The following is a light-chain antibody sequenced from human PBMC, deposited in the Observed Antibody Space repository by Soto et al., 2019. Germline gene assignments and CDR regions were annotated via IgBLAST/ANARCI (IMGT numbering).Light chain of an antibody. CDR3: QQYYSTPPT. J-gene: IGKJ4*01. Sequence: DIVMTQSPDSLAVSLGERATINCKSSQSVLYSSNNNNYLAWYQQKPGQPPKLLIYWASTRESGVPDRFSGSGSGTDFTLTISSLHAEDVAVYYCQQYYSTPPTFGGGTKVEIK. V-gene: IGKV4-1*01. CDR2: WAS. CDR1: QSVLYSSNNNNY.